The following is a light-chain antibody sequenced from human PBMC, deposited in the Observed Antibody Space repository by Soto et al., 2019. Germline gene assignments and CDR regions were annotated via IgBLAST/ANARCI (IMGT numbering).Light chain of an antibody. CDR1: QSVSSSY. J-gene: IGKJ5*01. V-gene: IGKV3D-20*02. CDR3: QQRHMWPIT. CDR2: GAS. Sequence: EIVLTQSPATLSLSPGERATLSCRASQSVSSSYLAWYQQKPGQAPRLLIYGASTRAPGLPARFSGSGSGTDFTLTISSLEPEDSAVYYCQQRHMWPITFGQGTRLEIK.